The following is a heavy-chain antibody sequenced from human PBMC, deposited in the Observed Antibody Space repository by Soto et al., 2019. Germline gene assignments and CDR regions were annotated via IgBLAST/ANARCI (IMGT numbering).Heavy chain of an antibody. V-gene: IGHV1-46*01. CDR3: ARERFPTLAYYYYGMDV. J-gene: IGHJ6*02. Sequence: ASVEVSWKERGFAFASKYLQCVRPSHGQGLEWMGIINPSGGSTSYAQKFQGRVTMTRDTSTSTVYMELSSLRSEDTAVYYCARERFPTLAYYYYGMDVWGQGTTVSVSS. D-gene: IGHD3-3*01. CDR2: INPSGGST. CDR1: GFAFASKY.